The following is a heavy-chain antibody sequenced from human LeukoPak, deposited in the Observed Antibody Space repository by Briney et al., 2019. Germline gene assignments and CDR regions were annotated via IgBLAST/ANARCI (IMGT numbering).Heavy chain of an antibody. V-gene: IGHV4-4*07. J-gene: IGHJ4*02. CDR3: ARDKFVAAMATTGFDY. CDR1: GGSFSGYY. CDR2: IYTSGST. Sequence: SETLSLTCAVYGGSFSGYYWSWIRQPAGKGLEWIGRIYTSGSTNYNPSLKSRVTMSVDTSKNQFSLKLSSVTAADTAVYYCARDKFVAAMATTGFDYWGQGTLVTVSS. D-gene: IGHD5-18*01.